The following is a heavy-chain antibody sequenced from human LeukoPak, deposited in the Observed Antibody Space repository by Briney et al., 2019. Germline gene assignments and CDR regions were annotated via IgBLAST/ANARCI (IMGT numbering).Heavy chain of an antibody. CDR2: ISYDGSNK. D-gene: IGHD3-22*01. J-gene: IGHJ3*02. Sequence: PGRSLRLPCAASGFTFSSYGMPWVRQAPGKGLEWVAVISYDGSNKYYADSVKGRFTISRDNSKNTLYLQMNSLRAEDTAVYYCAKDLYYYDSSGYAFDIWGQGTMVTVSS. CDR1: GFTFSSYG. CDR3: AKDLYYYDSSGYAFDI. V-gene: IGHV3-30*18.